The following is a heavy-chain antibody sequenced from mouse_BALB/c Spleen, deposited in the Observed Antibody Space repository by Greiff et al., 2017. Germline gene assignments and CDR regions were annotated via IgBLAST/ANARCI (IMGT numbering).Heavy chain of an antibody. Sequence: VQLQQSGAELVKPGASVKLSCTASGFNIKDTYMHWVKQRPEQGLEWIGRIDPANGNTKYDPKFQGKATITADTSSNTAYLQLSSLTSEDTAVYYCAGLSPYAMDYWGQGTSVTVSS. V-gene: IGHV14-3*02. CDR1: GFNIKDTY. J-gene: IGHJ4*01. CDR3: AGLSPYAMDY. CDR2: IDPANGNT.